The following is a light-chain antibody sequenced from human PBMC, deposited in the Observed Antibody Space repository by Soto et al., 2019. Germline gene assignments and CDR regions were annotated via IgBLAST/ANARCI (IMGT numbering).Light chain of an antibody. Sequence: DIQMTQSPSTLSASVGDRVTITCRASQSISSWLAWYQQKPGKAPKLLIYDASSLESGVPSRFSGSGSGTEFTLTISSLQPADFATYYCQQYNGYSWYTFGQGTKLEIK. V-gene: IGKV1-5*01. J-gene: IGKJ2*01. CDR1: QSISSW. CDR3: QQYNGYSWYT. CDR2: DAS.